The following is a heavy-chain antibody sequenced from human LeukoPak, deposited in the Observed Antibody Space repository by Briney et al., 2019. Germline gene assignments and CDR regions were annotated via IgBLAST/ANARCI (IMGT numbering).Heavy chain of an antibody. Sequence: ASVKVSCKASGYTFTGYYMHWVRQAPGQGLEWMGIINPSGGSTSYAQKFQGRVTMTRDTSTSTVYMELSSLRSEDTAVYYCARGSPGHYYDSSGPLDYWGQGTLVTVSS. V-gene: IGHV1-46*01. CDR2: INPSGGST. CDR1: GYTFTGYY. J-gene: IGHJ4*02. D-gene: IGHD3-22*01. CDR3: ARGSPGHYYDSSGPLDY.